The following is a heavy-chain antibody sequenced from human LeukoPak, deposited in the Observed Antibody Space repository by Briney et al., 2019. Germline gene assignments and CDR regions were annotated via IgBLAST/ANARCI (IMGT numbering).Heavy chain of an antibody. Sequence: PGGSLRLSCAASGFTFSSYWMHWVRQAPGKGLVWVSRINSDGSSTSYADSVKGRFTISRDNAKNTLYLQMNGLRAEDTAVYYCARAVCDYVWGSYRYPFDYWGQGTLVTVSS. D-gene: IGHD3-16*02. CDR3: ARAVCDYVWGSYRYPFDY. J-gene: IGHJ4*02. CDR2: INSDGSST. CDR1: GFTFSSYW. V-gene: IGHV3-74*01.